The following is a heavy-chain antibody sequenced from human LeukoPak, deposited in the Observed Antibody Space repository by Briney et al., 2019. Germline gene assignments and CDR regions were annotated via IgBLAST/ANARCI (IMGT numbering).Heavy chain of an antibody. CDR1: GGSISSYY. D-gene: IGHD2/OR15-2a*01. CDR3: AGHHPRNTVDF. J-gene: IGHJ4*02. Sequence: SETLSLTCTVSGGSISSYYWSWVRQPPGKGLEWIGYISYSGSTNYNPSLKSRVTISLDTSKNQFSLKLSSVTAADTAVYYCAGHHPRNTVDFWGQGTLVTVSS. CDR2: ISYSGST. V-gene: IGHV4-59*08.